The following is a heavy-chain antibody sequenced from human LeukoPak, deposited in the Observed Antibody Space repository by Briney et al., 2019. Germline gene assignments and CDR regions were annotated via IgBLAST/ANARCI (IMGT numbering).Heavy chain of an antibody. V-gene: IGHV1-2*02. CDR2: INPNSGGT. CDR1: GYSLIGYY. Sequence: ASVKVSCTASGYSLIGYYMHWVRQAPGQGLEWMGWINPNSGGTNYAQKFQGRVTMTRDTSISIAYMEVTSLRSDDTAVYYCARERPRGVGGFDPWGQGTLVTVSS. D-gene: IGHD3-10*01. CDR3: ARERPRGVGGFDP. J-gene: IGHJ5*02.